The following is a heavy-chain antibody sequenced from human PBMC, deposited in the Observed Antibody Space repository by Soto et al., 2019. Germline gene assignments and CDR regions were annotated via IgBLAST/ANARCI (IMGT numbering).Heavy chain of an antibody. CDR1: GGSFSGYY. V-gene: IGHV4-34*01. CDR3: ARDQLLYYYYGMDV. D-gene: IGHD2-2*01. CDR2: INHSGST. J-gene: IGHJ6*02. Sequence: PSETLSLTCAVYGGSFSGYYWSWIRQPPGKGLEWIGEINHSGSTNYNPSLKSRVAISVDTSKNQFSLKLSSVTAADTAVCYCARDQLLYYYYGMDVWGQGTTVTVSS.